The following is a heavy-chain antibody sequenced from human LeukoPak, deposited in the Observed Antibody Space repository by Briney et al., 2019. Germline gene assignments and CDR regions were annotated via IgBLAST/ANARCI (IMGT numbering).Heavy chain of an antibody. Sequence: GGSLRLSCAASGFRFNNYAMSWVRQAPGKGLEWVAVISYDGSNKYYADSVKGRFTISRDNSKNTLYLQMNSLRAEDTAVYYCAKDISSGWSSWMFDYWGQGTLVTVSS. CDR3: AKDISSGWSSWMFDY. CDR1: GFRFNNYA. CDR2: ISYDGSNK. J-gene: IGHJ4*02. V-gene: IGHV3-30*18. D-gene: IGHD6-19*01.